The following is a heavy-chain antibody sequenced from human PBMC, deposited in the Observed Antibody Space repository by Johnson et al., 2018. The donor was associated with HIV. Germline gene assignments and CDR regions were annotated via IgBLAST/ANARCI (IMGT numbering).Heavy chain of an antibody. J-gene: IGHJ3*02. CDR1: GLTLSRCD. CDR3: VRGEEGAFDI. V-gene: IGHV3-33*05. Sequence: VQLVESGGGVVQPGGSLRLSCAASGLTLSRCDMHWVRQAPGKGLEWVAVISYDGSNKYYADSVKGRFTISRDNAKNSLFLQMTSLTAEDTAVFSCVRGEEGAFDIWGQGTMVTVSS. CDR2: ISYDGSNK.